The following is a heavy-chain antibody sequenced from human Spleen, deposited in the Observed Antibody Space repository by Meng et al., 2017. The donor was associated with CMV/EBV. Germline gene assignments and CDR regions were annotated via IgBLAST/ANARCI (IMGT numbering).Heavy chain of an antibody. CDR1: GYNFSSND. Sequence: SCQASGYNFSSNDINWVRQATGQGLEWMGWMSPYTGSTGYAQKFQDRVTLTRDTSISTDYLELSSLTSDDTAVYYCARGDEYGDRHYPWGQGTLVTVSS. V-gene: IGHV1-8*01. J-gene: IGHJ5*02. CDR2: MSPYTGST. D-gene: IGHD4-17*01. CDR3: ARGDEYGDRHYP.